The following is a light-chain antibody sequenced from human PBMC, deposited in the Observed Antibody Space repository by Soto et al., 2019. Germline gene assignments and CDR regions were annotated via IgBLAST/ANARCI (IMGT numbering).Light chain of an antibody. CDR2: DAS. Sequence: AIQLTQSPSSLSASVGDRVTITCRASQGMSSALAWYQQKPGKAPELLIFDASSLGSGAPSRFSGSASGTDFTLTISSLQPEDFATYYCQQFNSHPFTFGPGTKVDIK. CDR3: QQFNSHPFT. CDR1: QGMSSA. J-gene: IGKJ3*01. V-gene: IGKV1-13*02.